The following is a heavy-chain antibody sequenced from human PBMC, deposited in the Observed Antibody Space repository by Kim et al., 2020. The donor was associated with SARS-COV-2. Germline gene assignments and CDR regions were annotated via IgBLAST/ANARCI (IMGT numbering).Heavy chain of an antibody. D-gene: IGHD6-13*01. V-gene: IGHV7-4-1*02. CDR1: GYSFTIYA. CDR3: ARDLVSLPAAGTAFDY. Sequence: ASVKVSCKASGYSFTIYAMNWLRQAPGQGLEWMGWINTNTGNPTYAQGFTGRFVFSLDTSVSTSYLQITSLKAEDTAVYYCARDLVSLPAAGTAFDYWGQGTLVTVSS. J-gene: IGHJ4*02. CDR2: INTNTGNP.